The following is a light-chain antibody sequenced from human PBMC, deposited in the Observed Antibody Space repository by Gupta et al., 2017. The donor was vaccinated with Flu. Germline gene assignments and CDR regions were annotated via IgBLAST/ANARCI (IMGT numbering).Light chain of an antibody. CDR1: SSDVGRYNL. Sequence: QSALTQPASVSGSPGQSITISCTGTSSDVGRYNLISWYQQHSGRAPKLVIYEVTRRPSGVSNRFSGSKSGNTASLTISGRQTEDEADYYCCSYADNVYVVFGGGTKLTVL. CDR3: CSYADNVYVV. CDR2: EVT. J-gene: IGLJ2*01. V-gene: IGLV2-23*02.